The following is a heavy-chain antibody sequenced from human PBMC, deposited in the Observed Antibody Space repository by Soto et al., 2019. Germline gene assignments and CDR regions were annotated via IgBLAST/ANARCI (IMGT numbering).Heavy chain of an antibody. D-gene: IGHD6-19*01. CDR3: AKDQWQWLGEILYYYYYGMDV. V-gene: IGHV3-30*18. Sequence: PGGSLRLSYAASGFTFSSYGMHWVRQAPGKGLEWVAVISYDGSNKYYADSVKGRLTISRDNSKNTLYLQMNSLRAEDTAVYYCAKDQWQWLGEILYYYYYGMDVWGQGTTVTVSS. J-gene: IGHJ6*02. CDR1: GFTFSSYG. CDR2: ISYDGSNK.